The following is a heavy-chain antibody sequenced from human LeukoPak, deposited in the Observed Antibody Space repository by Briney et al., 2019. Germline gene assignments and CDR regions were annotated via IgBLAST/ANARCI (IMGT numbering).Heavy chain of an antibody. CDR2: ISSSSSYI. CDR3: AKEDIVGARKPDDAFDI. J-gene: IGHJ3*02. CDR1: GFTFSSYS. Sequence: GGSLRLSCAASGFTFSSYSMNWVRQAPGKGLEWVSSISSSSSYIYYADSVKGRFTISRDNAKNSLYLQMNSLRAEDTAVYYCAKEDIVGARKPDDAFDIWGQGTMVTVSS. V-gene: IGHV3-21*04. D-gene: IGHD1-26*01.